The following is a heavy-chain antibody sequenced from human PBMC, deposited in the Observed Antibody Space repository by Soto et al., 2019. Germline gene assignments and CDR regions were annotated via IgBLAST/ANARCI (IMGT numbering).Heavy chain of an antibody. CDR1: GGSISSSSYY. D-gene: IGHD6-13*01. Sequence: SETLSLTCTVSGGSISSSSYYWGWIRQPPGKGLEWIGSIYYSGRTYYNPSLKSRVTISVDTSKNQFSLKLSSVTAADTAVYYCARLLVYSRGYYYYYMDVWGKGTTVTVSS. V-gene: IGHV4-39*01. CDR2: IYYSGRT. CDR3: ARLLVYSRGYYYYYMDV. J-gene: IGHJ6*03.